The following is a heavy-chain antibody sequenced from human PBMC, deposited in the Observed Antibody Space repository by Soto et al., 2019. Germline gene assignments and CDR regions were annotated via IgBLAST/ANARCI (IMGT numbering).Heavy chain of an antibody. D-gene: IGHD7-27*01. J-gene: IGHJ2*01. CDR2: IWYDGSNK. CDR3: ARDPGVNHTWYFDL. Sequence: QVQLVESGGGVVQPGRSLRLSCAASGFTFSSYGMHWVRQAPGKGLEWVSVIWYDGSNKYYADSVKGRLTISRDNSQKTLYLQMNSLGVEDTAVYDRARDPGVNHTWYFDLWGRGTLVTVSS. CDR1: GFTFSSYG. V-gene: IGHV3-33*01.